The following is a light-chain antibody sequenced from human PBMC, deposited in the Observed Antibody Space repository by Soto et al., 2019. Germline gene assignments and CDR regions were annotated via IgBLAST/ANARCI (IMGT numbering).Light chain of an antibody. J-gene: IGKJ1*01. V-gene: IGKV3-11*01. CDR1: QSVSSY. CDR3: PXLSNGPRT. CDR2: DPS. Sequence: EIVLTQSPATLSLSPGERATLSCRASQSVSSYLAWYQQKPGQAPRLLIYDPSNRATGIPARFSGSGSGTDFTLPISTLEPKILAVFRSPXLSNGPRTFAQGTRE.